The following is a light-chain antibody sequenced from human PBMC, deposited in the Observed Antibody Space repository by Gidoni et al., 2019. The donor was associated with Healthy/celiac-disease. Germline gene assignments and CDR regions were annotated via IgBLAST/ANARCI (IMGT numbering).Light chain of an antibody. CDR3: SSYTSSSTLV. Sequence: QSALTQPASVSGSPGQSITISCTGTSTDVGGYNYVSWYQQHPGKAPKLMSDDFSNRPSGVSNRFSGSKSGNTASLTISGLQAEDEADYYCSSYTSSSTLVFGTGTKVTVL. CDR2: DFS. J-gene: IGLJ1*01. V-gene: IGLV2-14*01. CDR1: STDVGGYNY.